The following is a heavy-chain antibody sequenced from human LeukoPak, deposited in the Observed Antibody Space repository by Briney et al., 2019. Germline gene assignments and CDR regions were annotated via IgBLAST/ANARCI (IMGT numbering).Heavy chain of an antibody. V-gene: IGHV3-23*01. Sequence: GGSLRLSCAASGFTFSSYAMSWVRQAPGKGLEWVSGISGSGGSTNYADSVKGRFTISRDNSKNTLYLQMNSLRAEDTAVYYCAKDGEGYSYGSDYWGQGTLVTVSS. CDR2: ISGSGGST. J-gene: IGHJ4*02. CDR3: AKDGEGYSYGSDY. CDR1: GFTFSSYA. D-gene: IGHD5-18*01.